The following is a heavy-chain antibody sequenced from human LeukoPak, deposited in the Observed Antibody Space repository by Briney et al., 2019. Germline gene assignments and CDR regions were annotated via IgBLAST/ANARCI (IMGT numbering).Heavy chain of an antibody. D-gene: IGHD3-22*01. Sequence: GGSLRLSXAASGFTFSSYAMSWVCQAPGQGLEWVSSISAGGGSTYYADSVKGRFTISRDNSKNTLYLQFNSLRAEDTAVYYCAKDRGNYYDSPRFDPWGQGTLVTVSS. J-gene: IGHJ5*02. V-gene: IGHV3-23*01. CDR3: AKDRGNYYDSPRFDP. CDR2: ISAGGGST. CDR1: GFTFSSYA.